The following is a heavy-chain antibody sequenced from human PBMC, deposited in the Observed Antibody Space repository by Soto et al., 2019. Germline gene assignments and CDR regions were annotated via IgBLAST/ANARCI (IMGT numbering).Heavy chain of an antibody. D-gene: IGHD3-3*01. Sequence: QVQLQESGPGLVKPSQTLSLTCTVSGGSISSGDYYWSWIRQHPGKGLEWIGYIDYSGSTYYNPSLKSRVTISVDTSKNPFSLTLSPVTAAATAVQYSALWWSGSRPGFDPWGQGTLVTVSS. CDR2: IDYSGST. CDR3: ALWWSGSRPGFDP. CDR1: GGSISSGDYY. J-gene: IGHJ5*02. V-gene: IGHV4-31*03.